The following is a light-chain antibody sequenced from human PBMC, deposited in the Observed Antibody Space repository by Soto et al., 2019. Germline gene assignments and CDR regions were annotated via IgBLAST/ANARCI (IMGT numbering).Light chain of an antibody. CDR2: EAS. CDR3: CSYAGSIL. V-gene: IGLV2-23*01. Sequence: QSVLTQPASVSGSPGQSITISCTGTSSDVGSYNLVSWYQQHPGKAPKLMIYEASKRPSGASNRFSGSKSGNTASLTISGLQAEDEADYYCCSYAGSILFGGGTKLTVL. J-gene: IGLJ2*01. CDR1: SSDVGSYNL.